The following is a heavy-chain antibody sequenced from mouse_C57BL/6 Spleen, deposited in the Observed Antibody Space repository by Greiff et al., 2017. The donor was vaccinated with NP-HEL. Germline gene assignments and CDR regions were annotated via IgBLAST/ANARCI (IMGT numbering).Heavy chain of an antibody. V-gene: IGHV1-50*01. CDR2: IDPSDSYT. CDR3: ARDMVTTRFAD. Sequence: QVHVKQSGAELVKPGASVKLSCKASGYTFTSYWMQWVKQRPGQGLEWIGEIDPSDSYTNYNQKFKGKATLTVDTSSSTAYMQLSSLTSEDSAVYYCARDMVTTRFADWGQRTLVTVSA. D-gene: IGHD2-2*01. CDR1: GYTFTSYW. J-gene: IGHJ3*01.